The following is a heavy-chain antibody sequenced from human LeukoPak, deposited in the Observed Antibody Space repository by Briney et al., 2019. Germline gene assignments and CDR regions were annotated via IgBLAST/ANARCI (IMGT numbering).Heavy chain of an antibody. D-gene: IGHD3-10*01. CDR3: ARTHHYGTGSYYHY. CDR1: GGSFSGYY. Sequence: SETLSLTCAVYGGSFSGYYWSWIRQPPGKGLEWIGEINHSGSTNYNPSLKSRVTISVDTSKNQFSLKLSSVTAADTAVYYCARTHHYGTGSYYHYWGQGTLVTVSS. V-gene: IGHV4-34*01. J-gene: IGHJ4*02. CDR2: INHSGST.